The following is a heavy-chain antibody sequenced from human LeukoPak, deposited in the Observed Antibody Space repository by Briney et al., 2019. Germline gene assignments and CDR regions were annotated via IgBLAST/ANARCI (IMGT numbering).Heavy chain of an antibody. CDR2: INPSGGST. Sequence: ASVKVSCKASGYTFTSYYMHWVRQAPGQGLEWMGIINPSGGSTSYAQKFQGRVTMTRDMSTSTVYMELSSLRSEDTAVYYCARDGYSGSPDAWYFDYWGQGTLVTVSS. J-gene: IGHJ4*02. CDR1: GYTFTSYY. D-gene: IGHD1-26*01. CDR3: ARDGYSGSPDAWYFDY. V-gene: IGHV1-46*01.